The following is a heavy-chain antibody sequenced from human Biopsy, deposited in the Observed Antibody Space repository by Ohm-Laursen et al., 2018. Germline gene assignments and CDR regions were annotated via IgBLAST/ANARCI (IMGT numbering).Heavy chain of an antibody. J-gene: IGHJ4*02. V-gene: IGHV3-74*03. CDR2: INSNGRST. CDR1: GFTFSTYW. Sequence: SLRLSCAAFGFTFSTYWMQWVRQAPGKGLVWVSRINSNGRSTAYADSVKGRFTISRDNAKNTLYLQLNSLRAEDTALYYCASYDEAGGYFAYWGQGALVTVSS. CDR3: ASYDEAGGYFAY. D-gene: IGHD2-8*02.